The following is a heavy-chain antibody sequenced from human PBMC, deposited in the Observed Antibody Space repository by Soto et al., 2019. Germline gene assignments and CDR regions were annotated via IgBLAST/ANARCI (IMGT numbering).Heavy chain of an antibody. CDR3: AKDRGLAESGRWSHYYYGMDV. J-gene: IGHJ6*02. CDR1: GFTLTNNG. V-gene: IGHV3-30*18. CDR2: ISSDGSSK. D-gene: IGHD1-26*01. Sequence: GGSLRLSCVASGFTLTNNGMHWVRQAPGQWLEWVAVISSDGSSKYYGDSVRGRFTISRDNSKNTLFLEMNSLRSEDTAVYYCAKDRGLAESGRWSHYYYGMDVWGQGXTVTVPS.